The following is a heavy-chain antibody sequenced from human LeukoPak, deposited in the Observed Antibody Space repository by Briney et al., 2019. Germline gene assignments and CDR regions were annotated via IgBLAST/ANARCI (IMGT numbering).Heavy chain of an antibody. D-gene: IGHD4-11*01. CDR1: GYTFTSYA. J-gene: IGHJ4*02. CDR3: ARSPYSNYVLY. CDR2: ININTGSP. V-gene: IGHV7-4-1*02. Sequence: GASVKVSCKASGYTFTSYAMNWVRQAPGQGLEWMGGININTGSPTYAQGFTGRFVFSLDPSVSTAYLQISSLKAEDTDVYYCARSPYSNYVLYWGQGTLVTVSS.